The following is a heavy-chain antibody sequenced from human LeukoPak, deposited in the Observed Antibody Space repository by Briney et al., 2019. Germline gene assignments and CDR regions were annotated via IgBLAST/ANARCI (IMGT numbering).Heavy chain of an antibody. J-gene: IGHJ6*02. CDR1: GGSFSGYY. CDR2: INHSGST. V-gene: IGHV4-34*01. Sequence: SETLSLTCAVYGGSFSGYYWSWIRRPPGKGLEWIGEINHSGSTNYNPSLKSRVTISVDTSKNQFSLKLSSVTAADTAVYYCARLLWFGESRVDYYGMDVWGQGTTVTVSS. CDR3: ARLLWFGESRVDYYGMDV. D-gene: IGHD3-10*01.